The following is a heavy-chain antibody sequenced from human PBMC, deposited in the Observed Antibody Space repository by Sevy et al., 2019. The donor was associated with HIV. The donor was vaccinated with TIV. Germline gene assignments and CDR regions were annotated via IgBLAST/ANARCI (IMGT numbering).Heavy chain of an antibody. CDR1: GFTFTRYA. Sequence: GGCLRLSCEASGFTFTRYAFHWVRQAPGKGLEWVAVISKEGTNKYYIDSVKGRFTISRDNSRNTLFLHMERLRAEDTAMASCARDPHAVPHWGSFDSWGQGTLVTVSS. V-gene: IGHV3-30-3*01. J-gene: IGHJ4*02. D-gene: IGHD3-16*01. CDR2: ISKEGTNK. CDR3: ARDPHAVPHWGSFDS.